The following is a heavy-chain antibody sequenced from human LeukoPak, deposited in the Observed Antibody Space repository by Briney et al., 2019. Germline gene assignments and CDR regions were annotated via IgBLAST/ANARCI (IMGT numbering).Heavy chain of an antibody. D-gene: IGHD3-16*02. Sequence: AGGSLRLSCAASGFTFTDSWMSWVRQPPGKGLEWVVNIKPDGTEKYYVDSLKGRFTVSRDNAKNSLYLQMSSLRAEDTAVYYCARVRYGNYFDYWGQGTLVTVSS. CDR2: IKPDGTEK. CDR1: GFTFTDSW. V-gene: IGHV3-7*04. J-gene: IGHJ4*02. CDR3: ARVRYGNYFDY.